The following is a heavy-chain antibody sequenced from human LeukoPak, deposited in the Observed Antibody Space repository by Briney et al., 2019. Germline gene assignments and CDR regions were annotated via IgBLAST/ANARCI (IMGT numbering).Heavy chain of an antibody. V-gene: IGHV4-59*01. D-gene: IGHD6-13*01. CDR2: IYYSGST. CDR3: ASLGEYSSSWYDY. CDR1: GGSISSYY. J-gene: IGHJ4*02. Sequence: SETLSLTCTVSGGSISSYYWSWIRQPPGKGLEWIGYIYYSGSTNYNPSLKSRVTISVDTSKNQFSLKLSSVTAADTAVYYCASLGEYSSSWYDYWGQGTLVTVSS.